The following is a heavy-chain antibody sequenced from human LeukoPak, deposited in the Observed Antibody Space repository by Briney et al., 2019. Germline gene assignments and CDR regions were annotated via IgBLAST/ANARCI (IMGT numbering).Heavy chain of an antibody. J-gene: IGHJ4*02. CDR1: GFTFSSYS. CDR2: ISGGGDST. V-gene: IGHV3-23*01. CDR3: AKLGCTGTFCYANY. Sequence: PGGSLRLSCVASGFTFSSYSMTWVRQTPGKGLEWVSVISGGGDSTDYADSMKGRFTVSRDNSKNTLYLQMISLRAEDTALYYCAKLGCTGTFCYANYWGQGTLVTVSS. D-gene: IGHD2-2*01.